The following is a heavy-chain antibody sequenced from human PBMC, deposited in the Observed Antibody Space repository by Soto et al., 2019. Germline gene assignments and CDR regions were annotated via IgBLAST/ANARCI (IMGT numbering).Heavy chain of an antibody. CDR3: AHRSGYDFWSGYSHPGDWFDP. J-gene: IGHJ5*02. Sequence: GLDLEWLALIYWDDDKRYSPSLKSRLTITKDTSKNQVVLTMTNMDPVDTATYYCAHRSGYDFWSGYSHPGDWFDPWGQGTLVTVSS. CDR2: IYWDDDK. V-gene: IGHV2-5*02. D-gene: IGHD3-3*01.